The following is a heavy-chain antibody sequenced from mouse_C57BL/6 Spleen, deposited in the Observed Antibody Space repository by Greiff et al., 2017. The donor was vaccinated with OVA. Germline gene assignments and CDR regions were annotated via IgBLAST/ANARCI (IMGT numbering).Heavy chain of an antibody. CDR1: GFTFSSYA. D-gene: IGHD2-1*01. CDR2: ISDGGSYT. J-gene: IGHJ2*01. CDR3: AREWGYGNYDFDY. Sequence: EVKLVESGGGLVKPGGSLKLSCAASGFTFSSYAMSWVRQTPEKRLEWVATISDGGSYTYYPDNVKGRFTISRDNAKNNLYLQMSHLKSEDTAMYYCAREWGYGNYDFDYWGQGTTLTVSS. V-gene: IGHV5-4*01.